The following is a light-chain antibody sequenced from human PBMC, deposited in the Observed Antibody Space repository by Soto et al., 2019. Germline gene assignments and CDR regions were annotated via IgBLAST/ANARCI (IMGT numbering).Light chain of an antibody. V-gene: IGLV2-14*01. CDR2: DVS. Sequence: QSALTQPASVSGSPGQSITISCTGTSSDVGGYNDVSWYQQHPGRAPKLMIYDVSNRPSRVSNRFSGSKSGNTASLTISGLQAEDEADYYCSSYTRSSTLVVFGGGTKLTVL. J-gene: IGLJ2*01. CDR3: SSYTRSSTLVV. CDR1: SSDVGGYND.